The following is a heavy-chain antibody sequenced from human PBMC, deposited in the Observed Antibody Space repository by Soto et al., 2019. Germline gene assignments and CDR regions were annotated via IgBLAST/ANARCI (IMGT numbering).Heavy chain of an antibody. D-gene: IGHD3-3*01. CDR3: ARVGDFWSGYSQNAFDI. J-gene: IGHJ3*02. CDR2: INPSGGST. Sequence: ASVKVSCKASGYTFTSYYMYWVRQAPGQGLEWMGIINPSGGSTSYAQKFQGRVTMTRDTSTSTVYMELSSLRSEDTAVYYCARVGDFWSGYSQNAFDIWGQGTMVTVSS. V-gene: IGHV1-46*03. CDR1: GYTFTSYY.